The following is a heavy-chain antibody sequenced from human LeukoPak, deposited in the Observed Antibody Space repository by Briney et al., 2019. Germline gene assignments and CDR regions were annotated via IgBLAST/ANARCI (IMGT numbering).Heavy chain of an antibody. Sequence: GGSLRLSCAASGFTFSSYWMSWVRQAPGKGLEWVASIKQDGSEKYYVDSVKGRFTISRDNAKNSLYLQMNSLRAEDTAVYYCPRESSSFSFDYWGQGTLVTVSS. CDR3: PRESSSFSFDY. J-gene: IGHJ4*02. CDR2: IKQDGSEK. V-gene: IGHV3-7*01. CDR1: GFTFSSYW. D-gene: IGHD6-13*01.